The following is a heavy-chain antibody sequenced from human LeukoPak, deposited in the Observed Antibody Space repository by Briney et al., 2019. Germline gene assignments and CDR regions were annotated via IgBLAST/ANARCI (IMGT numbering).Heavy chain of an antibody. D-gene: IGHD1-26*01. CDR2: TYYRSKWYN. V-gene: IGHV6-1*01. Sequence: SQTLSLTCAISGDSVSSNSAAWNWIRQSPSRGLEWLGRTYYRSKWYNDYAVSVKSRITINPDTSKNQFSPQLNSVTPEDTAVYYCARAGEWELLHAFDIWGQGTMVTVSS. J-gene: IGHJ3*02. CDR1: GDSVSSNSAA. CDR3: ARAGEWELLHAFDI.